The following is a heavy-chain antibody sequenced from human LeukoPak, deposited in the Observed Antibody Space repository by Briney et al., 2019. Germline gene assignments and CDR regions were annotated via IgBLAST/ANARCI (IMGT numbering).Heavy chain of an antibody. CDR3: ARRKGGRVITIRYFDY. D-gene: IGHD2-21*01. CDR1: GYTFTSYD. Sequence: GASVKVSCKASGYTFTSYDINWVRQATGQVLAWMGWMNPNSGNTGYAQKFQGRVTMTRNTSISTAYMELSSLRSEDTAVYYCARRKGGRVITIRYFDYWGQGTLVTVSS. J-gene: IGHJ4*02. V-gene: IGHV1-8*01. CDR2: MNPNSGNT.